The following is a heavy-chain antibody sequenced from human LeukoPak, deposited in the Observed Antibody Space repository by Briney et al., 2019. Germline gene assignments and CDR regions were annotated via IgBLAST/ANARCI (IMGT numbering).Heavy chain of an antibody. Sequence: GGSLRLSCTVSGFTVSSNSMSWVRQAPGKGLEWVSFIYSDNTHYSDSVKGRFTISRDNSKNTLYLQMNSLRAEDTAVYYCAKVVTMVRGVIGGYYYYMDVWGKGTTVTISS. J-gene: IGHJ6*03. V-gene: IGHV3-66*03. CDR3: AKVVTMVRGVIGGYYYYMDV. CDR1: GFTVSSNS. D-gene: IGHD3-10*01. CDR2: IYSDNT.